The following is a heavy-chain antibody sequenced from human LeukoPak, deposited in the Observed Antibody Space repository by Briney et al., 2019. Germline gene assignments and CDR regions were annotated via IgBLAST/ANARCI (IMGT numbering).Heavy chain of an antibody. CDR2: IYWDDDK. CDR3: AHRKYAKTSWEIFDY. D-gene: IGHD1-26*01. Sequence: SGPTLVNPTQTLTPTCTFSGFSLSTSGVGVGWIRQPPGKALEWLALIYWDDDKRYSPSLKSRLTITKDTSKNQVVLTMTNMDPVDTATYYCAHRKYAKTSWEIFDYWGQGTLVTVSS. J-gene: IGHJ4*02. CDR1: GFSLSTSGVG. V-gene: IGHV2-5*02.